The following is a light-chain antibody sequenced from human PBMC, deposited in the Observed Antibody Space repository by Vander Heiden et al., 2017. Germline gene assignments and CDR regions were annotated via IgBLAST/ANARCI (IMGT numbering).Light chain of an antibody. CDR1: QSVSSCY. CDR3: QQYGSSPLT. J-gene: IGKJ4*01. Sequence: IVLTQSPGTLSLSPGEIATLSCRASQSVSSCYLAWYQQKPGQAPRLLIYGASSRATGIPDRFSGSGSGTDFTLTISRLEPEDFAVYYCQQYGSSPLTFGGGTKVEIK. CDR2: GAS. V-gene: IGKV3-20*01.